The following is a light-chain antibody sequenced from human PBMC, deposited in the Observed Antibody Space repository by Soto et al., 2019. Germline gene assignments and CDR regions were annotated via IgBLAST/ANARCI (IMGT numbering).Light chain of an antibody. V-gene: IGKV1-5*01. CDR2: DAF. Sequence: DTQMTQSPSSLSASVGDRVTITCRASQSISSWLAWYQRKPGKAPKLLIFDAFSLESGVPSRFTGSGFGTNFTLTISSLQPEDFATYYCQQLNTYPPTFGGGTKVDIK. CDR1: QSISSW. J-gene: IGKJ4*01. CDR3: QQLNTYPPT.